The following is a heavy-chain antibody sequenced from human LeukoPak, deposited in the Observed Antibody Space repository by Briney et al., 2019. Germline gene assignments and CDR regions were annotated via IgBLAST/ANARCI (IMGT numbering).Heavy chain of an antibody. V-gene: IGHV1-46*01. CDR3: ARDLGDGDNPEFNFDY. CDR2: INPSGGST. CDR1: GYTFTGCY. D-gene: IGHD5-24*01. Sequence: GASVKVSCKASGYTFTGCYMHWVRQAPGQGLEWMGIINPSGGSTSYAQKFQGRVTMTRDTSTSTVYMELSSLRSEDTAVYYCARDLGDGDNPEFNFDYWGQGTLVTVSS. J-gene: IGHJ4*02.